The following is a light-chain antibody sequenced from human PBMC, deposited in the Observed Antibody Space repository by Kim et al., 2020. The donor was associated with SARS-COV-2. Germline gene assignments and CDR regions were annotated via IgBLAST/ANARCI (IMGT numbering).Light chain of an antibody. CDR1: QSVSSNY. J-gene: IGKJ3*01. Sequence: EIVLTQSPGTLSFSPGERATLSCRTSQSVSSNYLAWYQQRPGQAPRLLIYGASRRATGIPDRFSGSGSGTDFTLTISRLEPEDFAVYYCQQYGRSPRFTFGPGTKVDIK. V-gene: IGKV3-20*01. CDR3: QQYGRSPRFT. CDR2: GAS.